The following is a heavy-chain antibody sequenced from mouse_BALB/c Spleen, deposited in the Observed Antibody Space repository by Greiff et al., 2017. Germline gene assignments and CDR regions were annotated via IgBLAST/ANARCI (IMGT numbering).Heavy chain of an antibody. J-gene: IGHJ2*01. V-gene: IGHV5-6*01. CDR1: GFTFSSYG. Sequence: EVKLEESGGDLVKPGGSLKLSCAASGFTFSSYGMSWVRQTPDKRLEWVATISSGGSYTYYPDSVKGRFTISRDNAKNTLYLQMSSLKSEDTAMYYCARRGADYWGQGTTLTVSS. CDR3: ARRGADY. CDR2: ISSGGSYT.